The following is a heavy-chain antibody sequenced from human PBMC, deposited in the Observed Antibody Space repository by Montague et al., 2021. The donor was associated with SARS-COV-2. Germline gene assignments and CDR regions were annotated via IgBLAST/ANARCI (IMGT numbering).Heavy chain of an antibody. D-gene: IGHD5-18*01. CDR2: IYYRWAT. V-gene: IGHV4-59*01. J-gene: IGHJ5*02. CDR1: GGSISSDC. Sequence: SETLSLTCSVSGGSISSDCWSWIRQSQGKGLEWIGYIYYRWATNYNPSLKSQVTFSIETSKNQYSLKLISVTAADTAVYFCARDDTWNWFDPWGQGVLVTVSS. CDR3: ARDDTWNWFDP.